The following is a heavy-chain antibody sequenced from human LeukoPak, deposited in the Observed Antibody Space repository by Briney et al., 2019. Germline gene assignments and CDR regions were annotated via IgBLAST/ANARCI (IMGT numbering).Heavy chain of an antibody. J-gene: IGHJ4*02. Sequence: SETLSLTCTVSGGSISSGSYYWSWIRQPAGKGLEWIGRIYTSGSTNYNPSLKSRVTISVDTSKNQFSLKLSSVTAADTAVYYCARVGSSPPADYFDYWGQGTLVTVSS. V-gene: IGHV4-61*02. CDR2: IYTSGST. D-gene: IGHD1-26*01. CDR3: ARVGSSPPADYFDY. CDR1: GGSISSGSYY.